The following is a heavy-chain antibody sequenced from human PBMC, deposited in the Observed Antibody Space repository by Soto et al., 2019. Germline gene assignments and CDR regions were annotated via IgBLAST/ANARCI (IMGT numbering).Heavy chain of an antibody. CDR3: AKGRGGTTYYFDY. J-gene: IGHJ4*02. CDR2: INYSGGNT. D-gene: IGHD1-1*01. CDR1: GFTFSNYA. V-gene: IGHV3-23*01. Sequence: GGSLRLSCATSGFTFSNYAMSWVRQAPGKGLEWVSGINYSGGNTNYADSVKGRFTISSDTSKNTLYLQLNSLRAEDTAVYYCAKGRGGTTYYFDYWGQGTLVTVSS.